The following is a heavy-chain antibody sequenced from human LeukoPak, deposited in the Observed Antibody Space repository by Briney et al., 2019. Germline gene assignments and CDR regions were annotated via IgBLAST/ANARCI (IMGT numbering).Heavy chain of an antibody. V-gene: IGHV1-69*04. CDR2: IIPILGIA. D-gene: IGHD3-22*01. CDR1: GGTFISYA. Sequence: ASVKVSCKASGGTFISYAISWVRQAPGQGLEWMGRIIPILGIANYAQKFQGRVTITADKSTSTAYMELSSLRSEDTAVYYCARDTTYYYDSSGYERYYFDYWGQGTLVTVSS. J-gene: IGHJ4*02. CDR3: ARDTTYYYDSSGYERYYFDY.